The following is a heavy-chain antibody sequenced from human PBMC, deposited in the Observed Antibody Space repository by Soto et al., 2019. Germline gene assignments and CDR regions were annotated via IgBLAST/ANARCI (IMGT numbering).Heavy chain of an antibody. Sequence: QVQLQESGPGLVKPSQTLSLTCTVSGGSISSGDYYWSWIRQPPGKGLEWIGYIYYSGSTYYNPSLKRRVTISVDTSQNQFSLKLSSVTAADTAVYYCAREGDCISTSCAIDYWGQGTLVTVSS. J-gene: IGHJ4*02. D-gene: IGHD2-2*01. CDR2: IYYSGST. V-gene: IGHV4-30-4*01. CDR3: AREGDCISTSCAIDY. CDR1: GGSISSGDYY.